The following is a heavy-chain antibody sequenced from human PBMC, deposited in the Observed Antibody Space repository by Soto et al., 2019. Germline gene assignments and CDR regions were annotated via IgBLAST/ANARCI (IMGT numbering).Heavy chain of an antibody. V-gene: IGHV1-69*13. Sequence: SVKVSCKASGVTFSSYASSWVRQAPGQGLEWMGGIIPIFGTANYAQKFQGRVTMTADESTSTAYMELSSLRSEDTAVYYCASVRAIPKVGFDPWGQGSLVTISS. D-gene: IGHD2-2*02. J-gene: IGHJ5*02. CDR2: IIPIFGTA. CDR3: ASVRAIPKVGFDP. CDR1: GVTFSSYA.